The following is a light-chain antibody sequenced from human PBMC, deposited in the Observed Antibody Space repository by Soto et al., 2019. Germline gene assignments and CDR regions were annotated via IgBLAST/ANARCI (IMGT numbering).Light chain of an antibody. CDR3: QQRPNWPLT. J-gene: IGKJ4*01. CDR2: DAS. V-gene: IGKV3-11*01. Sequence: EIVLTQSPATLSVSPGERATLSCRASQSINSHLVWYQQKPGQAPRLLMYDASNRATGIPARFSGSGSGTDFTLTFSSLEPEDVAVYYCQQRPNWPLTFGGGTKVEIK. CDR1: QSINSH.